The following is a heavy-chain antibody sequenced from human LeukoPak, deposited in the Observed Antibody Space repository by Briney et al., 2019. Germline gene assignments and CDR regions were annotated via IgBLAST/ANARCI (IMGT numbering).Heavy chain of an antibody. CDR1: GGSISSYY. Sequence: SETLSLTCTVSGGSISSYYWSWIRQPPGKGLEWIGYIYYSGSTNYNPSLKSRVTISVDTSKNQFSLKLSSVTAADTAVYYCARRNRGTGWFDPWRQGTLVTVSS. V-gene: IGHV4-59*08. CDR2: IYYSGST. D-gene: IGHD1-1*01. CDR3: ARRNRGTGWFDP. J-gene: IGHJ5*02.